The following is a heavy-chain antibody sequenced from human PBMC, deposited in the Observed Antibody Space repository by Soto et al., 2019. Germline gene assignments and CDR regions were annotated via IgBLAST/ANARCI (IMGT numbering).Heavy chain of an antibody. Sequence: SETLSLTCTVSGGSVSSGSYYWSWIRQPPGKGLEWIGYIYYSGSTNYNPSLKSRVTISVDTSKNQFSLKLSSVTAADTAVYYCARVRRYSIAVAGTFAYWGQGTLVTVS. D-gene: IGHD6-19*01. CDR1: GGSVSSGSYY. CDR3: ARVRRYSIAVAGTFAY. CDR2: IYYSGST. V-gene: IGHV4-61*01. J-gene: IGHJ4*02.